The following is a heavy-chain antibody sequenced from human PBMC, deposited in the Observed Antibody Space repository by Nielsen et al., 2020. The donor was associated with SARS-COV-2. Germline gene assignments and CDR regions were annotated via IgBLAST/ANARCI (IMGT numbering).Heavy chain of an antibody. J-gene: IGHJ4*02. D-gene: IGHD6-19*01. CDR2: INWNGGST. V-gene: IGHV3-20*04. CDR1: GFTFDDYG. Sequence: GGSLRLSCAASGFTFDDYGMSWVRQAPGKGLEWVSGINWNGGSTGYADSVKGRFTISRDNSKNTLYLQMNSLRAEDTAVYYCAKEMASGWTGGNYWGQGALVTVSS. CDR3: AKEMASGWTGGNY.